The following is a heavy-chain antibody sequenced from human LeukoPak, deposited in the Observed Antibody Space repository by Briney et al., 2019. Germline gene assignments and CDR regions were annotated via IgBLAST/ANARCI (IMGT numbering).Heavy chain of an antibody. V-gene: IGHV4-4*07. CDR2: VSTRGNT. CDR3: ARSPGLADIDF. CDR1: GVSITSNY. Sequence: SETLSLTCSVSGVSITSNYWTWIRQPAGRGLEWIGRVSTRGNTNYNPSLKSRVTTSVDTPKNLFSLKLTSVTAADTAMYYCARSPGLADIDFWGQGTLVIVSS. J-gene: IGHJ4*02. D-gene: IGHD2-21*01.